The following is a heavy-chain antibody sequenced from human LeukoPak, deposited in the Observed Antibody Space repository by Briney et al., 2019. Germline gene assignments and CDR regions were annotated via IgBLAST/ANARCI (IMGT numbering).Heavy chain of an antibody. CDR3: ARLNILEGIFDY. D-gene: IGHD3-3*01. Sequence: SETLSLTCTVSGGSISSSSYYWGWIRQPPGKGLEWIGSIYYSGSTYYNPSLKSRVTISVDTSKNQFSLKLSSVTAADTAVYYCARLNILEGIFDYSGQGTLVTVSS. CDR2: IYYSGST. J-gene: IGHJ4*02. V-gene: IGHV4-39*01. CDR1: GGSISSSSYY.